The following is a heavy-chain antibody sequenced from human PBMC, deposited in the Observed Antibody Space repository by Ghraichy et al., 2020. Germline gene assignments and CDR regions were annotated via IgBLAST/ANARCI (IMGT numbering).Heavy chain of an antibody. V-gene: IGHV3-23*01. CDR2: ISGPGGRP. CDR3: TRDRATMGRGGFDY. Sequence: GGSLRLSCVASGFIFSSHGMSWVRQAPGKGLEWVSGISGPGGRPYYADSVKGRFTISRDNANQMLYVQMDSLRVEDTATYYCTRDRATMGRGGFDYWGQGTLVTVPS. D-gene: IGHD3-10*01. CDR1: GFIFSSHG. J-gene: IGHJ4*02.